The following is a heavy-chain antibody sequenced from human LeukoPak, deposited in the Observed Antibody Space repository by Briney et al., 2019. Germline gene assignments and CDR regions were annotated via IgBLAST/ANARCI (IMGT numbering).Heavy chain of an antibody. J-gene: IGHJ5*02. D-gene: IGHD2-15*01. CDR1: GYSFTDYY. CDR3: ARGVAANGRRLDP. CDR2: ISPKSGGT. V-gene: IGHV1-2*02. Sequence: GASVKVSCKTSGYSFTDYYIHWVRQAPGQGFEWLGWISPKSGGTNYAQKFQDSVSLTRDTSIDTAYMEPTSLRLDDTAIYYCARGVAANGRRLDPWGQGTLITVSS.